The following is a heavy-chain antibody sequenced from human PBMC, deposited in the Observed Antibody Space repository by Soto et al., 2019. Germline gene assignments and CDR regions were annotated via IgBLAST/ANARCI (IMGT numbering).Heavy chain of an antibody. D-gene: IGHD2-21*02. CDR1: GFTFSSYA. Sequence: PGGSLRLSCAASGFTFSSYAMSWVRQAPGKGLEWVSAISGSGGSTYYADSVKGRFTISRDNSKNTLYLQMNSLRAEDTAVYYCAKDLAYCGGDCYWSSGYWGQGTLVTVSS. CDR3: AKDLAYCGGDCYWSSGY. J-gene: IGHJ4*02. CDR2: ISGSGGST. V-gene: IGHV3-23*01.